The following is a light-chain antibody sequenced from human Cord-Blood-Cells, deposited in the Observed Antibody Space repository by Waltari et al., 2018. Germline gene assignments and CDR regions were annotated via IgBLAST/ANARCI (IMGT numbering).Light chain of an antibody. Sequence: QSALTQPRSVSGSPGQSVTISCTGTSSDVGGDNYVSWYQQHPGKAPQLIIYDVSKRPSGVPDRFSGSKSGNTASLTISGLQAEDEADYYCCSYAGSYTWVFGGGTKLTVL. J-gene: IGLJ3*02. V-gene: IGLV2-11*01. CDR2: DVS. CDR3: CSYAGSYTWV. CDR1: SSDVGGDNY.